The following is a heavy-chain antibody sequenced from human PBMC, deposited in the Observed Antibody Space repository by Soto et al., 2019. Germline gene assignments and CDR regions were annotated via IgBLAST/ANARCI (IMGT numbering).Heavy chain of an antibody. J-gene: IGHJ4*02. CDR3: ARSDDILTGLYFDY. D-gene: IGHD3-9*01. Sequence: GAPVKVCCKASGYTFNSYYMQWGRQDPGQGLEWMGIINPSGGSTSYAQKFQGRVTMTRDTSTSTVYMELSSLRSEDTAVYYCARSDDILTGLYFDYWGQGTLVTVSS. CDR2: INPSGGST. V-gene: IGHV1-46*02. CDR1: GYTFNSYY.